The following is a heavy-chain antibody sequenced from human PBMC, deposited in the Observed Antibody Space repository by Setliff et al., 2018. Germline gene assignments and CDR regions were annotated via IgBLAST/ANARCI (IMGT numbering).Heavy chain of an antibody. CDR3: ARRVLECGRTACPLGGSYNWFDP. Sequence: SETLSLTCNVSGDSMYGYYWSWIRQPPGKGLEWIGYIYKSGTTKYNPSLGSRISMSVDTSKNQFSLKLTSVTAADTAVYYCARRVLECGRTACPLGGSYNWFDPWGQGTLVTVSS. CDR2: IYKSGTT. CDR1: GDSMYGYY. J-gene: IGHJ5*02. V-gene: IGHV4-59*08. D-gene: IGHD3-3*01.